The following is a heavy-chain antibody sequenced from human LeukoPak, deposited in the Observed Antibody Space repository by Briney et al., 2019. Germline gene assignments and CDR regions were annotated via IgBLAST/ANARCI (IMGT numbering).Heavy chain of an antibody. CDR2: IPYGGSNK. D-gene: IGHD2-2*01. J-gene: IGHJ6*03. V-gene: IGHV3-30-3*01. CDR3: AKDPRMRYRYCSSTSCPLGGYYYYMDV. Sequence: GGSLRLSCAASGFTFSSYAMHWVRQAPGKGLEWEAVIPYGGSNKYYADSVKGRFTISRDNSKNTLYLQMNSLRAEDTAVYYCAKDPRMRYRYCSSTSCPLGGYYYYMDVWGKGTTVTVSS. CDR1: GFTFSSYA.